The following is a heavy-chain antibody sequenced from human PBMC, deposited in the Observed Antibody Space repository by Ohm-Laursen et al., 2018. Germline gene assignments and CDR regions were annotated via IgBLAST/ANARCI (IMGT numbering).Heavy chain of an antibody. CDR2: IYTGGST. CDR1: GFIVSSTY. D-gene: IGHD6-19*01. V-gene: IGHV3-53*05. Sequence: SLRLSCTASGFIVSSTYMVWVRQAPGKGLEYVAVIYTGGSTDYADSVKGRFTISRDNSKNTLYLQMNSLRAEDTAVYYCAKGYSSGWSPDYWGQGTLVTVSS. CDR3: AKGYSSGWSPDY. J-gene: IGHJ4*02.